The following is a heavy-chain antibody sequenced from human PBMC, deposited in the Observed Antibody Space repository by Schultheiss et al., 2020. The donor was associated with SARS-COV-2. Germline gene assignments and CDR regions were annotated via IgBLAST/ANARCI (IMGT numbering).Heavy chain of an antibody. V-gene: IGHV1-2*06. CDR3: AREGSGFDCSSDSCYFNWFDP. J-gene: IGHJ5*02. D-gene: IGHD2-2*01. CDR1: GYTFTGYY. Sequence: ASVKVSCKASGYTFTGYYMHWVRQAPGQGLEWMGRINPNSGGTNYAQKFQGRVTMTRDTSISTAYMELSRLRSDDTAMYYCAREGSGFDCSSDSCYFNWFDPWGQGTLVTVSS. CDR2: INPNSGGT.